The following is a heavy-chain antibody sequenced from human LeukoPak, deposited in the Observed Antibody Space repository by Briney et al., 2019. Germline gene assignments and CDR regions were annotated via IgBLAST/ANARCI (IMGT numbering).Heavy chain of an antibody. CDR2: IYYSGST. CDR1: GGPISGYY. Sequence: SETLSLTCTVSGGPISGYYWSWIRQRPGKGLEWIGYIYYSGSTYYNPSLKGRVTISVDTSKNQFSLKLSSVTAADTAVYYCARAQDFYGSGSYYYYYYYGMDVWGQGTTVTVSS. J-gene: IGHJ6*02. D-gene: IGHD3-10*01. CDR3: ARAQDFYGSGSYYYYYYYGMDV. V-gene: IGHV4-31*03.